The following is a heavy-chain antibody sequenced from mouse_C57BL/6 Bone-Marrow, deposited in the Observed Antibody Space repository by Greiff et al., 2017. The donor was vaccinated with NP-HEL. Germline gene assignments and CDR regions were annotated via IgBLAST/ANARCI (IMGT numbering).Heavy chain of an antibody. Sequence: EVKLQESGPGLVKPSQSLSLTCSVTGYSITSGYYWNWIRQFPGNKLEWMGYISYDGSNNYNPSLKNRISITRDTSKNQFFLKLNSVTTEDTATYYCARDGITTVVADYWGQGTTLTVSS. V-gene: IGHV3-6*01. D-gene: IGHD1-1*01. J-gene: IGHJ2*01. CDR1: GYSITSGYY. CDR2: ISYDGSN. CDR3: ARDGITTVVADY.